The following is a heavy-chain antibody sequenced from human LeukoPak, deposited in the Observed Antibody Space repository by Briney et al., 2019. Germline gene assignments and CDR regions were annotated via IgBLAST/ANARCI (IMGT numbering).Heavy chain of an antibody. Sequence: GGSLRLSCAASGFTFSKYWMLWVRQAPGKGLESVSRINADGTGTNYADSVKGRFSVSRDNADNTMFMQMNSVRDEDTAVYYCATKQWLAPPPDSWGQGTPVSVSS. D-gene: IGHD6-19*01. J-gene: IGHJ4*02. CDR3: ATKQWLAPPPDS. V-gene: IGHV3-74*01. CDR1: GFTFSKYW. CDR2: INADGTGT.